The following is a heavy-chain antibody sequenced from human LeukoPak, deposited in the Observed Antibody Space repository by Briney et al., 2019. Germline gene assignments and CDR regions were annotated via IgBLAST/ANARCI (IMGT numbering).Heavy chain of an antibody. V-gene: IGHV3-23*01. CDR2: ISVSGGST. D-gene: IGHD4-17*01. Sequence: GGSLRLSCAASGFTFNSDAMSWVRQAPGKGLEWVSAISVSGGSTYYADSVKGRFTISRDNSKSTLYLQMNSLRAEDTAKYYCARRKGTTVTVLLSSYYGMDVWGQGTTVTVSS. CDR3: ARRKGTTVTVLLSSYYGMDV. J-gene: IGHJ6*02. CDR1: GFTFNSDA.